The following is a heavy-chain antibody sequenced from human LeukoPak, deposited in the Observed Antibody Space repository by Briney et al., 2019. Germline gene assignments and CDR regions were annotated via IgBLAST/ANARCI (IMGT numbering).Heavy chain of an antibody. Sequence: SGTLSLTCAVSGGSISSSNWWSWVRQPPGKGLEWIGEIYHSGSTYYSPSLKSRVTISLDTSRNQFSLKLNSVTAADTAVYYCAKSNGYGLVDIWGQGTMVTVSS. D-gene: IGHD3-10*01. V-gene: IGHV4-4*02. CDR1: GGSISSSNW. CDR3: AKSNGYGLVDI. CDR2: IYHSGST. J-gene: IGHJ3*02.